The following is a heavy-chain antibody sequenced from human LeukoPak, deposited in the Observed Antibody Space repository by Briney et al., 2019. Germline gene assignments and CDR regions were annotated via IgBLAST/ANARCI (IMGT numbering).Heavy chain of an antibody. V-gene: IGHV3-23*01. Sequence: GGSLRLSCTASGFTSNNYVMSSVPPTPEKSLEWVSGDKISGYADYAAPVKGRFTISRDTSKKTIYLQMKSLRVQDTALYYSAKVRPPRDSGWYGGDDSWGQGTLVTVSS. CDR3: AKVRPPRDSGWYGGDDS. D-gene: IGHD6-19*01. J-gene: IGHJ4*02. CDR2: DKISGYA. CDR1: GFTSNNYV.